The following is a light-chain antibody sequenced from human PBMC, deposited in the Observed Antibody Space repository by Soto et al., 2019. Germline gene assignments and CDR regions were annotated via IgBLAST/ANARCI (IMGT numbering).Light chain of an antibody. J-gene: IGKJ4*01. V-gene: IGKV3-20*01. CDR1: QTVTLNY. CDR2: GAS. Sequence: ENVLTQSPGTLSLSPGEGATLSCRASQTVTLNYLAWYQQKPGQSPRLLIYGASSRATGIPDRFSGSGSGTDFTLTISRLEPEDFEVYYCQQYARSPLTFGGGTKVEVK. CDR3: QQYARSPLT.